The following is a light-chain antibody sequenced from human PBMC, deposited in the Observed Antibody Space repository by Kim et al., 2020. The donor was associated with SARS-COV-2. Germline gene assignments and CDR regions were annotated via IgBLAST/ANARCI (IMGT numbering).Light chain of an antibody. J-gene: IGKJ1*01. CDR1: QSISNL. CDR2: EAS. V-gene: IGKV1-5*03. CDR3: QQYRSYWT. Sequence: DTQMTQSPSTLSASVGDRVTITCRASQSISNLLAWVQQKAGKAPKLLIYEASRLQSGVPSRFSGSGSGTEFTLTISSLQPDDFATYYCQQYRSYWTFGQGTKVDIK.